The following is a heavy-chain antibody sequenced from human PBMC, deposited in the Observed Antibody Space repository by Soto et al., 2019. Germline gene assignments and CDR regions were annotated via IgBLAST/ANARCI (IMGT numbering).Heavy chain of an antibody. D-gene: IGHD3-3*01. V-gene: IGHV3-23*01. CDR2: ISGSGGST. J-gene: IGHJ3*02. CDR3: AKSFTIFGVVTLFGLFDI. Sequence: PGGSLRLSCAASGFTFSSDAMSWVRQAPGKGLEWVSAISGSGGSTYYADSVKGRFTISRDNSKNTLYLQMNSLRAEDTAVYYCAKSFTIFGVVTLFGLFDIWGQGTMVTVSS. CDR1: GFTFSSDA.